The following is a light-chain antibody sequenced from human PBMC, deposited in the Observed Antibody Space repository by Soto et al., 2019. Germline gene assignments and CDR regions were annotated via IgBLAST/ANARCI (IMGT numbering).Light chain of an antibody. Sequence: EIGMSQSPATLSVSPGERATLSCTASQSVSSNLAWYQQKPGQAPRLLIYGASTRATGIPARFSGSGSGTEFTLTISILQSEAFAVYYYQQYNKRPRTFGRGTKVAIK. J-gene: IGKJ4*02. V-gene: IGKV3-15*01. CDR3: QQYNKRPRT. CDR1: QSVSSN. CDR2: GAS.